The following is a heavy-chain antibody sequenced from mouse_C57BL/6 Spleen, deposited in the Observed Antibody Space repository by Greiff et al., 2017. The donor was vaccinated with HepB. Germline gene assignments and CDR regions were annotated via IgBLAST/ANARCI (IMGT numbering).Heavy chain of an antibody. V-gene: IGHV7-1*01. CDR2: SRNKANDYTT. CDR3: ARDGYGSSPSWFAY. CDR1: GFTFSDFY. D-gene: IGHD1-1*01. Sequence: EVKVVESGGGLVQSGRSLRLSCATSGFTFSDFYMEWVRQAPGKGLEWIAASRNKANDYTTEYSASVKGRFIVSRDTSQSILYLQMNALRAEDTAIYYCARDGYGSSPSWFAYWGQGTLVTVSA. J-gene: IGHJ3*01.